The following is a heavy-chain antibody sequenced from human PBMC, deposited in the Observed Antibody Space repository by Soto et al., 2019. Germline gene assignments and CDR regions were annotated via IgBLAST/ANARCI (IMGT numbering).Heavy chain of an antibody. CDR3: AREGGAAPGARREWYLDL. CDR2: INPHTGDT. V-gene: IGHV1-2*02. CDR1: GYPLTDFY. Sequence: QVQLVQSGAEVKKPGASVTVSCKTSGYPLTDFYIHWVRQAPGQGLEWMAWINPHTGDTNTALKFQGRVTMTRDTSINTAFMELARLSSDDSAVYYCAREGGAAPGARREWYLDLWGGGTLVSVSS. J-gene: IGHJ2*01. D-gene: IGHD6-25*01.